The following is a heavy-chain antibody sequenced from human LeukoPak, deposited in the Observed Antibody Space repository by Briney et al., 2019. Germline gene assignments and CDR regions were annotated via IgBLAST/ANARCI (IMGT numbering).Heavy chain of an antibody. CDR1: GYTFTGYY. D-gene: IGHD3-22*01. CDR2: INPNSGGT. CDR3: ATGKSIVADYYYYGMDV. V-gene: IGHV1-2*02. J-gene: IGHJ6*02. Sequence: ASVKVSCKASGYTFTGYYMHWVRQAPGQGLEWMGWINPNSGGTIYAQKFQGRVTMTEDTSTDTAYMELSSLRSEDTAVYYCATGKSIVADYYYYGMDVWGQGTTVTVSS.